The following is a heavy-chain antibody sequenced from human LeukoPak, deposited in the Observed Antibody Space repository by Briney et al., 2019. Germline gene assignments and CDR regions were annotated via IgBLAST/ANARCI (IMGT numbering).Heavy chain of an antibody. CDR3: ATDLYYYDSSGSNY. Sequence: ASVKVSCKASGYTFTSYGISWVRQAPGQGLEWMGGIIPIFGTANYAQKFQGRVTITADESTSTAYMELSSLRSEDTAVYYCATDLYYYDSSGSNYWGQGTLVTVSS. J-gene: IGHJ4*02. CDR2: IIPIFGTA. D-gene: IGHD3-22*01. CDR1: GYTFTSYG. V-gene: IGHV1-69*13.